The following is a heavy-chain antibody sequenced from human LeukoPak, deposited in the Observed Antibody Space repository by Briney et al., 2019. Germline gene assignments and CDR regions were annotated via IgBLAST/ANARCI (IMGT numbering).Heavy chain of an antibody. CDR1: GFTFSSYA. CDR2: ISDTGGDA. V-gene: IGHV3-23*01. J-gene: IGHJ4*02. CDR3: VKGSSDSRPYYFDS. D-gene: IGHD3-22*01. Sequence: GRSLRLSCAASGFTFSSYAMHWVRQAPGKGLEWVSAISDTGGDAYYADSVKGRFTISRVNSKSTLYLQMNSLRAEDTAVYYCVKGSSDSRPYYFDSWGQGTLVTVSS.